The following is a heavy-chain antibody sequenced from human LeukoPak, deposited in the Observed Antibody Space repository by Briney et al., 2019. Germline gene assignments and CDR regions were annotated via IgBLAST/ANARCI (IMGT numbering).Heavy chain of an antibody. V-gene: IGHV4-34*01. Sequence: ADTLSLTCAVDVGSFSDYYASWIRQPPGKGLEWIGEINHSGNTNYNPSLKSRVTISVDTSKNQFSMKMPSVHAADPAVYYCARGRGDTSGSRGDAFDIWDQGAMVTVSS. J-gene: IGHJ3*02. CDR2: INHSGNT. D-gene: IGHD3-22*01. CDR3: ARGRGDTSGSRGDAFDI. CDR1: VGSFSDYY.